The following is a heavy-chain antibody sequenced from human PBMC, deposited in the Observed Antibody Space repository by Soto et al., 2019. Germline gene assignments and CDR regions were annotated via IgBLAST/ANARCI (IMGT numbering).Heavy chain of an antibody. Sequence: ASVKVSCKASGYTFTTYGISCVRQAPGQGLEWMGWISAYNGNTDYAQKFQGRVTMTTDTSTSTVYMELRSLRSDDTAVYYCARDSRIYDSSGLLFDYWGQGTLVTVSS. CDR3: ARDSRIYDSSGLLFDY. CDR2: ISAYNGNT. J-gene: IGHJ4*02. D-gene: IGHD3-22*01. V-gene: IGHV1-18*01. CDR1: GYTFTTYG.